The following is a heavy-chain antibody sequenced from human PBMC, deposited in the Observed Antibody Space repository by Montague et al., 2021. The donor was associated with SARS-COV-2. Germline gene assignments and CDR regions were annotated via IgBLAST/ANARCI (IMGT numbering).Heavy chain of an antibody. J-gene: IGHJ3*02. CDR2: FYSVGRT. CDR3: ARETMTADAFDI. D-gene: IGHD1-14*01. Sequence: SETLSLTCTVSGASVGSSDWGWIRQSPGKGLEWIGYFYSVGRTDYNPSLKSRATISRDTSKNQFSLKVRSVTAADTAVYYCARETMTADAFDIWGHGTMVTVSS. CDR1: GASVGSSD. V-gene: IGHV4-59*02.